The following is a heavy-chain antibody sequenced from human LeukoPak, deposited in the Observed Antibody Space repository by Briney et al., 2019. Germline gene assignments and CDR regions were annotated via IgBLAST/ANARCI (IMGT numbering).Heavy chain of an antibody. V-gene: IGHV3-23*01. CDR2: ISESGDST. CDR1: GFTFSSHA. D-gene: IGHD5-18*01. J-gene: IGHJ4*02. CDR3: AKRGYSYGPEYFDY. Sequence: GGSLRLSCAASGFTFSSHAMNWVRQTPGKGLEWVSGISESGDSTSYTDSVKGRFTISRDNSKNTLYLQITSLRAEDTAVYYCAKRGYSYGPEYFDYWGQGALVTVSS.